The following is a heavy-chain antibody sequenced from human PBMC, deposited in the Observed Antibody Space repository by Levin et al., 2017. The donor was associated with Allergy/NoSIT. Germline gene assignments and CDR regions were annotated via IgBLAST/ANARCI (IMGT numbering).Heavy chain of an antibody. CDR3: ARVEDGYNLDY. V-gene: IGHV4-31*03. D-gene: IGHD5-24*01. J-gene: IGHJ4*02. CDR2: IYYSGST. CDR1: GGSISSGGYY. Sequence: LRLSCTVSGGSISSGGYYWSWIRQHPGKGLEWIGYIYYSGSTYYNPSLKSRVTISVDTSKNQFSLKLSSVTAADTAVYYCARVEDGYNLDYWGQGTLVTVSS.